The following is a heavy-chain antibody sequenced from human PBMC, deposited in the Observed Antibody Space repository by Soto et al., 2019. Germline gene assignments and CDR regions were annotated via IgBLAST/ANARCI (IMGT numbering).Heavy chain of an antibody. V-gene: IGHV4-39*01. CDR2: IYYSGST. CDR1: GGSISSSSYY. Sequence: SETLSLTCTVSGGSISSSSYYWGWIRQPPGKGLEWIGSIYYSGSTYYNPSLKSRVTISVDTSKNQFSLKLSSVTAADTALYYCASSVLRYFDWLVPFDYWGQGTLVTVSS. D-gene: IGHD3-9*01. J-gene: IGHJ4*02. CDR3: ASSVLRYFDWLVPFDY.